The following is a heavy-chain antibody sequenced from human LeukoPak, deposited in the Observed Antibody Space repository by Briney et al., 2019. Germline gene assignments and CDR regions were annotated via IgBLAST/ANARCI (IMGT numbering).Heavy chain of an antibody. V-gene: IGHV4-39*01. D-gene: IGHD6-19*01. J-gene: IGHJ6*02. Sequence: SETLSLTCTVSGGSISSSSYYRGWIRQPPGKGLEWIGSIYYSGSTYYNPSLKSRVTISVDTSKNQFSLKLSSVTAADTAVYYCAKAGYSSGWTRYYGMDVWGQGTTVAVSS. CDR2: IYYSGST. CDR1: GGSISSSSYY. CDR3: AKAGYSSGWTRYYGMDV.